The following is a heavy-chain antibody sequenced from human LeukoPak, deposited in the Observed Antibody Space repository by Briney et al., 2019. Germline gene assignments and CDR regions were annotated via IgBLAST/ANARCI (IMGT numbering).Heavy chain of an antibody. CDR1: GGSISSYY. CDR2: IDYSGST. Sequence: SETLSLTCTVSGGSISSYYWSWIRQPPGKGLEWIGYIDYSGSTNYNPSLKSRVTISVDTSKNQFSLKLSSVTAADTAVYYCARFTGYSSSWYFHYYGMDVWGQGTTVTVSS. V-gene: IGHV4-59*01. J-gene: IGHJ6*02. CDR3: ARFTGYSSSWYFHYYGMDV. D-gene: IGHD6-13*01.